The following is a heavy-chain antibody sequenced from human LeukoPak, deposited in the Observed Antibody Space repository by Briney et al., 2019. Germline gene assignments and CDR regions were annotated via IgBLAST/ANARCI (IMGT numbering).Heavy chain of an antibody. CDR3: ARPVRYCSGGSCYSGNYFDY. J-gene: IGHJ4*02. V-gene: IGHV5-51*01. CDR2: IYPGDSDT. CDR1: GYRFTNYW. Sequence: GESLKISCEGVGYRFTNYWIGWVRQMPGKGLEWMGIIYPGDSDTRYSPSFQGQVTISADKSISTAYLQWSSLKASDTAMYYCARPVRYCSGGSCYSGNYFDYWGQGTLVTVSS. D-gene: IGHD2-15*01.